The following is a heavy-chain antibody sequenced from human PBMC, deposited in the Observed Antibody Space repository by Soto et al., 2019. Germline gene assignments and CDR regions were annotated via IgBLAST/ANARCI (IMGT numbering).Heavy chain of an antibody. Sequence: QVQLVQSGAEVKKPGASVKVSCKASGYTFTSYAMHWVRQAPGQRLEWMGWINAGNGNTKYSQKFQGRVTITRDTSASTAYMELSSLRSEDTAVYYCAREEHDYGSGSSDFDYWGQGTLVTVSS. CDR2: INAGNGNT. V-gene: IGHV1-3*01. D-gene: IGHD3-10*01. CDR3: AREEHDYGSGSSDFDY. CDR1: GYTFTSYA. J-gene: IGHJ4*02.